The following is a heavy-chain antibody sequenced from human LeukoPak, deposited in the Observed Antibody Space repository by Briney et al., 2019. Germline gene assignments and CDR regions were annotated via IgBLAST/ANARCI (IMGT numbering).Heavy chain of an antibody. CDR2: ISSSSSYI. D-gene: IGHD6-13*01. CDR1: GFTSSSYS. J-gene: IGHJ3*02. V-gene: IGHV3-21*01. CDR3: ARVSAAGALDI. Sequence: GGSLRLSCAASGFTSSSYSMNWVRQAPGKGLEWVSSISSSSSYIYYADSVKGRFTISRDNAKNSLYLQMNSLRAEDTAVYYCARVSAAGALDIWGQGTMVTVSS.